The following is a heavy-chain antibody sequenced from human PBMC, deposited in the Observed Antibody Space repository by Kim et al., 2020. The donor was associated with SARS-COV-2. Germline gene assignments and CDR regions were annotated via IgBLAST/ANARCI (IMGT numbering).Heavy chain of an antibody. Sequence: TYYPGSVKGRFTISRDNVKNSLFLQMNSLREEDTAVYYCTRDHPLNYGMDVWGQGTTVTVSS. CDR3: TRDHPLNYGMDV. V-gene: IGHV3-13*01. J-gene: IGHJ6*02. CDR2: T.